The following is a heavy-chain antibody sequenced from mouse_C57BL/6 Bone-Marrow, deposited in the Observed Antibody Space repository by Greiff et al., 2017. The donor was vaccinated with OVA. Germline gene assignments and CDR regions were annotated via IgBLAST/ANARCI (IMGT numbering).Heavy chain of an antibody. D-gene: IGHD2-3*01. J-gene: IGHJ3*01. CDR2: IDPSDSYT. V-gene: IGHV1-69*01. CDR1: GYTFTSYW. Sequence: QVQLQQPGAELVMPGASVKLSCKASGYTFTSYWMHWVKQRPGQGLEWIGEIDPSDSYTNYNQKFKGKSTLTVDKSSSTAYMQLSSLTSEDSAVYYCAREDGYTWLAYWGQGTLVTVSA. CDR3: AREDGYTWLAY.